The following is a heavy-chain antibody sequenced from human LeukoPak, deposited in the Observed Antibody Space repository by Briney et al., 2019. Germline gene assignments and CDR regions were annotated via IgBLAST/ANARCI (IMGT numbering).Heavy chain of an antibody. CDR2: IYYSGST. Sequence: KSSETLSLTCTVSGGSSSSSSYYWGWIRQPPGKGLEWIGSIYYSGSTYYNPSLKSRVTISVDTSKNQFSLKLSSVTAADTAVYYCAGLVAAADLHSTEPLLYLFNYWGQGTLVTVSS. V-gene: IGHV4-39*01. CDR3: AGLVAAADLHSTEPLLYLFNY. J-gene: IGHJ4*02. D-gene: IGHD6-13*01. CDR1: GGSSSSSSYY.